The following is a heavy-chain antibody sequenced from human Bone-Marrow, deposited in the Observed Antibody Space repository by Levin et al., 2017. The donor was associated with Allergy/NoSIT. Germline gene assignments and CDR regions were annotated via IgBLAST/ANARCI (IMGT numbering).Heavy chain of an antibody. CDR3: ARSRITIFGVVIIPVLIQRRYYFDY. CDR1: GGTFSSYA. J-gene: IGHJ4*02. Sequence: KISCKASGGTFSSYAISWVRQAPGQGLEWMGGIIPIFGTANYAQKFQGRVTITADESTSTAYMELSSLRSEDTAVYYCARSRITIFGVVIIPVLIQRRYYFDYWGQGTLVTVSS. D-gene: IGHD3-3*01. V-gene: IGHV1-69*01. CDR2: IIPIFGTA.